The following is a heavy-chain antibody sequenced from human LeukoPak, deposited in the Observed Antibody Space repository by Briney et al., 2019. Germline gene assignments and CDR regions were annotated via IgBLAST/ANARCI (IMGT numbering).Heavy chain of an antibody. CDR2: IKSKTDGGTT. Sequence: GGSLRLSCAASGFTFSNAWMSWVRQAPGKGLEWVGRIKSKTDGGTTDYAAPVKGRFTISRDDSKNTLYLQMNSLKTEDTAVYYCTRVVHYYDSSGYQKYYFDYWGQGTLVTVSS. J-gene: IGHJ4*02. D-gene: IGHD3-22*01. V-gene: IGHV3-15*01. CDR3: TRVVHYYDSSGYQKYYFDY. CDR1: GFTFSNAW.